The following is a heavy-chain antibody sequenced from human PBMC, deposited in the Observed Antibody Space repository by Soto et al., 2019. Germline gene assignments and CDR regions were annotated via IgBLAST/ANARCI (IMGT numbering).Heavy chain of an antibody. J-gene: IGHJ3*02. CDR2: ILVDGRT. Sequence: VGSLRLSCAASGFICSSYDMSWVRQAPGKGLEWVSTILVDGRTFYVDSVKGRFTISRDNSKNTVYLQMNSLTAEDTALYYCAKATATGGGAFDICGQGTMVTVSS. D-gene: IGHD2-8*02. CDR1: GFICSSYD. V-gene: IGHV3-23*01. CDR3: AKATATGGGAFDI.